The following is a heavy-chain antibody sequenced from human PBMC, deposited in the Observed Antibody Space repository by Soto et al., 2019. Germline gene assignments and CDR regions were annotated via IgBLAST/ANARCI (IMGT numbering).Heavy chain of an antibody. J-gene: IGHJ6*02. CDR2: IYSGGST. Sequence: EVQLVESGGGLIQPGGSLRLSCAASGFTVSSNYMSWVRQAPGKGLEWVSVIYSGGSTYYADSVKGRFTISRDNSKNTLYLQMNSLRAEDTAVYYCARERYSSSSYYYYGMDVWGQGTTVTVSS. V-gene: IGHV3-53*01. CDR3: ARERYSSSSYYYYGMDV. CDR1: GFTVSSNY. D-gene: IGHD6-13*01.